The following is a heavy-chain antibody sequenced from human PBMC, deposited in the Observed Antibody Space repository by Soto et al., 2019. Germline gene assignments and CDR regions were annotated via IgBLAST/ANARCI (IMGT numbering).Heavy chain of an antibody. Sequence: QITLKESGPTLVKPTQTLTLTCTFSGFSLTTSGVGVCWIRQPPGKALEWLALIYWNDHKRYSPSLNNRLTITKDTSKNQVVLRVTNMDPVDTATYYCVHRGEFYSDYEDYWYFDLCVRGTLVTVSS. J-gene: IGHJ2*01. CDR1: GFSLTTSGVG. CDR3: VHRGEFYSDYEDYWYFDL. V-gene: IGHV2-5*01. D-gene: IGHD4-17*01. CDR2: IYWNDHK.